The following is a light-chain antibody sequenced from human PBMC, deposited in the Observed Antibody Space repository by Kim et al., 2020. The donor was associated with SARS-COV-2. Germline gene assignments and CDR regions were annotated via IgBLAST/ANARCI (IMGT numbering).Light chain of an antibody. CDR2: GVS. V-gene: IGKV3-20*01. CDR1: QSVSSSY. CDR3: QQYGSSPPYT. J-gene: IGKJ2*01. Sequence: SPGERATLSCRASQSVSSSYLAWYQQKPGQAPRLLIYGVSSRATGIPDRFSGSGSGTDFTLTISRLEPEDFAVYYCQQYGSSPPYTFGQGTKLEI.